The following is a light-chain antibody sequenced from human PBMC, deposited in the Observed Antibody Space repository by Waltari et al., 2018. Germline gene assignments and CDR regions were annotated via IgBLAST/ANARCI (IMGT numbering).Light chain of an antibody. V-gene: IGKV3-11*01. J-gene: IGKJ4*01. CDR2: DAS. Sequence: EIVLTQSPATLSLSPGERATLSCWASQNLGRHFAWYQQRPGQAPSLVIYDASNRATGIPARFSGSGSGTDFTLTISSLEPEDFAVYYCQQRSTWPLTFGGGTKVDIK. CDR1: QNLGRH. CDR3: QQRSTWPLT.